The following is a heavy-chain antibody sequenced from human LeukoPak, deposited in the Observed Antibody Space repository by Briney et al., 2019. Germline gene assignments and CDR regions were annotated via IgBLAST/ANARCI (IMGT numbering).Heavy chain of an antibody. CDR2: ISAYNGNT. V-gene: IGHV1-18*01. Sequence: ASVKVSCKASGYTFTSYGISWVRQAPGQGLEWMGWISAYNGNTNYAQKLQGRVTMTTDTSTSTAYMELRSLRSEDTAVYYCARDADTAMAMGFDYWGQGTLVTVSS. J-gene: IGHJ4*02. D-gene: IGHD5-18*01. CDR1: GYTFTSYG. CDR3: ARDADTAMAMGFDY.